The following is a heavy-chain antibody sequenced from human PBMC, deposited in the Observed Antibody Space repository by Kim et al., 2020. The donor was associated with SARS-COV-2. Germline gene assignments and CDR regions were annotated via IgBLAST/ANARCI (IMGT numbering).Heavy chain of an antibody. CDR2: ISDSGNDS. V-gene: IGHV3-23*01. CDR3: ARDPPWFDP. CDR1: GFTFSSHA. J-gene: IGHJ5*02. Sequence: GGSLRLSCAASGFTFSSHAMSWVRQAPGKGLEWVSSISDSGNDSQYADSVKGRFTISRENSKNTVYLQMSSLRVEDTAVYYCARDPPWFDPWGQGTLVTV.